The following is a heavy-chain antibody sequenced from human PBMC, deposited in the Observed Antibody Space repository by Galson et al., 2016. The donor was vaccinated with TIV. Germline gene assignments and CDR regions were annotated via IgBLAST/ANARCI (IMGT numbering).Heavy chain of an antibody. Sequence: PALVKPTQTLTLTCTFSGFSLNTDGMCVNWIRQPPGKALEWLARIDWDDDKSYSPSLKSRLTISKVTSKNQVVLTMTNMDPVDTATYYCARISGYYDTTGHYIPRSFDYWGQGALVTVSS. CDR3: ARISGYYDTTGHYIPRSFDY. CDR2: IDWDDDK. V-gene: IGHV2-70*11. D-gene: IGHD3-22*01. J-gene: IGHJ4*02. CDR1: GFSLNTDGMC.